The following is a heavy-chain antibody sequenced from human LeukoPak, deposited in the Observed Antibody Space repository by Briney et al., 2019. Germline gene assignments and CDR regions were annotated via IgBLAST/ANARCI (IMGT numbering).Heavy chain of an antibody. J-gene: IGHJ4*02. CDR2: IYYSGST. CDR3: ARGPRRLWYDY. D-gene: IGHD5-18*01. Sequence: PSETLSLTCTVSGGSISSYYWSWIRQPPGKGLEWIGYIYYSGSTNYNPSLKSRVTISVDTSKNQFSLKLSSVTAADTAVYYCARGPRRLWYDYWGQGTLVTVSS. CDR1: GGSISSYY. V-gene: IGHV4-59*12.